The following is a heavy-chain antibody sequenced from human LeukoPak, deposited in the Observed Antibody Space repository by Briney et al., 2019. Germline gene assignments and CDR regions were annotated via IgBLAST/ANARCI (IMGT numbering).Heavy chain of an antibody. V-gene: IGHV1-2*06. CDR3: ARLGTIMVTSGGFVGE. CDR2: INPNSGGT. Sequence: GASVKVSCKASGYSFTDYYIHWVRQAPGQGLEWMGRINPNSGGTNYAERFQGRVTMTRDTSISTAYMELSSLKSDDTAVYFCARLGTIMVTSGGFVGEWGQGTLVTVSS. D-gene: IGHD3-16*02. J-gene: IGHJ4*02. CDR1: GYSFTDYY.